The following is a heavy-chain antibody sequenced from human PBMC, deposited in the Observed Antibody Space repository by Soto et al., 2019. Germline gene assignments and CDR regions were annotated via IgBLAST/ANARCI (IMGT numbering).Heavy chain of an antibody. CDR2: ISYDGSNK. CDR3: AKDLYDSSGKLDY. CDR1: GFTFSRYG. J-gene: IGHJ4*02. V-gene: IGHV3-30*18. D-gene: IGHD3-22*01. Sequence: SLRLSCAASGFTFSRYGMHWVRQAPGKGLEWVAAISYDGSNKYYADSVKGRFTISRDNSKNTLYLQMNSLRAEDTAVYYCAKDLYDSSGKLDYWGQGTLVTRLL.